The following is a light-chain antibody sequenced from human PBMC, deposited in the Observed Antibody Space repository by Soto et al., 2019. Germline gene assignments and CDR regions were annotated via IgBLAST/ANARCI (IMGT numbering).Light chain of an antibody. CDR1: QSISSN. Sequence: EIVMTQSPATLSVSPGERATLSCRASQSISSNLAWYQQKPGQAPRLLIYGASTRATGIPATLSGSGSGTEFTLTISSLQSEDFAVYYCQQYTNWPFTFGPGTKVDIK. CDR3: QQYTNWPFT. J-gene: IGKJ3*01. V-gene: IGKV3-15*01. CDR2: GAS.